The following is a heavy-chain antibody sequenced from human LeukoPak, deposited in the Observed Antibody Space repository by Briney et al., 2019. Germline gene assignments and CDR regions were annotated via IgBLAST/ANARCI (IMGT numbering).Heavy chain of an antibody. CDR1: GGSINNTLFY. CDR2: VYYDGIN. V-gene: IGHV4-39*07. Sequence: SETLSLTCTVSGGSINNTLFYWGWIRQPPGKGLEWIGTVYYDGINYSSPSLKSRVATSVDTSKNQFSLRLSSVTAADTAVYYCARDSSYYYYMDVWGKGTTVTVSS. J-gene: IGHJ6*03. CDR3: ARDSSYYYYMDV. D-gene: IGHD2/OR15-2a*01.